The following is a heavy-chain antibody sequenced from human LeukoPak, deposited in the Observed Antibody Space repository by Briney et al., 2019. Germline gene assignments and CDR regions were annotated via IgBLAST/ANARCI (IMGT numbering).Heavy chain of an antibody. Sequence: SETLSLTCAVYGGSFSGYYWSWIRQPPGKGLEWIGEINHSGSTNYNPSLKSRVTISVDTSKNQFSLKLSSVTAADTAVHYCARGGAAAGITRYNWFDPWGQGTLVTVSS. V-gene: IGHV4-34*01. CDR1: GGSFSGYY. CDR3: ARGGAAAGITRYNWFDP. D-gene: IGHD6-13*01. CDR2: INHSGST. J-gene: IGHJ5*02.